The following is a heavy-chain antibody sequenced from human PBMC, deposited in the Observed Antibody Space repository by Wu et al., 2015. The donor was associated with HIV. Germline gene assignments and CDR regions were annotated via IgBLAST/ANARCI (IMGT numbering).Heavy chain of an antibody. V-gene: IGHV1-46*03. CDR1: GYTFTSHY. Sequence: QVQLVQSGAEVKKPGASVKVSCKASGYTFTSHYMHWVRQAPGQGLEWMGIINPSGGSTSYAQKFQGRVTMTRDTSTSTVYMELSSLRSEDTAVYYCARDKGDIVVVPAASLAFDIWGQGTMVTVSS. J-gene: IGHJ3*02. CDR3: ARDKGDIVVVPAASLAFDI. CDR2: INPSGGST. D-gene: IGHD2-2*01.